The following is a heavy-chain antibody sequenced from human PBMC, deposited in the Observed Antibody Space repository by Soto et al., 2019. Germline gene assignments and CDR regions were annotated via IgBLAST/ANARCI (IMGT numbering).Heavy chain of an antibody. D-gene: IGHD3-16*01. Sequence: ASVKVACKASCYTLTTYVINWVRKAPGKGLDWMGWISAYNVDTNYAQDVQDRVTITTETFTTKDYXELRTLTSDDAAVYYCTXXXXXXXSKGLGSHGDXXDRMDFWGQ. CDR2: ISAYNVDT. V-gene: IGHV1-18*01. CDR3: TXXXXXXXSKGLGSHGDXXDRMDF. J-gene: IGHJ6*02. CDR1: CYTLTTYV.